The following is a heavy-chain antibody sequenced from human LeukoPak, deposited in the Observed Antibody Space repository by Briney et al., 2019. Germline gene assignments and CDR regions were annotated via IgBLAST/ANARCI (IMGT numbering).Heavy chain of an antibody. J-gene: IGHJ6*03. D-gene: IGHD3-16*02. Sequence: GGSLRLSCTASGFTFTNYAVNWVRQVPGKGLEWVSAVSAGGDNTYYADFVKGRFTISRDNSNNTLFLQMNSLRAEDTAIYYCAKDSQYDFVWGSNHYTGYYYMDVWGKGTTVTVSS. CDR1: GFTFTNYA. CDR3: AKDSQYDFVWGSNHYTGYYYMDV. V-gene: IGHV3-23*01. CDR2: VSAGGDNT.